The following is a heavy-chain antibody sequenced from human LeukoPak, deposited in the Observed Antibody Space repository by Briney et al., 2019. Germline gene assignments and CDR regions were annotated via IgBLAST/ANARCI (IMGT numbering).Heavy chain of an antibody. J-gene: IGHJ4*02. CDR3: AKPELDIVVVPAATWELPLFDY. CDR1: GGSISSYY. Sequence: SETLSLTCTVSGGSISSYYWSWIRQPPGKGLEWIGYIYYSGSTNYNPSLKSRVTISVDTSKNQFSLKLSSVTAADTAVYYCAKPELDIVVVPAATWELPLFDYWGQGTLVTVSS. CDR2: IYYSGST. D-gene: IGHD2-2*01. V-gene: IGHV4-59*01.